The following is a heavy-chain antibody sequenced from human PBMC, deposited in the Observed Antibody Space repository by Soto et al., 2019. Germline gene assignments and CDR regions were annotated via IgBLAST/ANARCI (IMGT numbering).Heavy chain of an antibody. V-gene: IGHV3-7*03. Sequence: VGSLRLSCVVLGFTFRSYWMSWVGQAPGKGLDGVANIKEDGSDKSYLGSVKGRFTISSDNAENALYLQMDSLRAEDTAVYYCMRDLPRAYWGQGTLVTVSS. CDR1: GFTFRSYW. CDR3: MRDLPRAY. CDR2: IKEDGSDK. J-gene: IGHJ4*02.